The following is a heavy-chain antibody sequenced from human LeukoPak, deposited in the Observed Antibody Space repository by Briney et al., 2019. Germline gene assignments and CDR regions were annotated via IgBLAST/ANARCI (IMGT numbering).Heavy chain of an antibody. CDR3: AARSYDSSGYPGYYFDY. J-gene: IGHJ4*02. Sequence: SETLSLTCAVSGGSFSGYYWSWIRQPPGKGLEWIGEINHSRSTNYNPYLKSRVTISVDTSKTHFSLKLSSVTATDTAVYYCAARSYDSSGYPGYYFDYWGQGTLVTVSS. CDR2: INHSRST. D-gene: IGHD3-22*01. V-gene: IGHV4-34*01. CDR1: GGSFSGYY.